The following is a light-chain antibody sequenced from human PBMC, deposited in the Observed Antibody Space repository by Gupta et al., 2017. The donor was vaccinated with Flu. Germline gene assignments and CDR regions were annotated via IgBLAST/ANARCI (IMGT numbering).Light chain of an antibody. V-gene: IGKV3-20*01. Sequence: EFVLTQSPGTLSLSPGERATLSCRASQSVSSSYLAWYQQKPGQAPRLLNYGASSWATGIPDRCSGSGSGTVFTLTISRLEPEDFAVYYCQQYGCSPVTFGQGTRLEIK. J-gene: IGKJ5*01. CDR2: GAS. CDR1: QSVSSSY. CDR3: QQYGCSPVT.